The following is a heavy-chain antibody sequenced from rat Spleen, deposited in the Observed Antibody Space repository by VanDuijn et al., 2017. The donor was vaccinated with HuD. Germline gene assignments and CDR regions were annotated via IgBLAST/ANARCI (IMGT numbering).Heavy chain of an antibody. CDR2: ISPSGGST. D-gene: IGHD1-11*01. CDR3: ATDYFGGYVLDA. Sequence: EVQLVESDGGLVQPGRSLKLSCAASGFSFSDYYMAWVRQAPTKGLEWVASISPSGGSTYYRDSVKGRFTISRENVKRTLYLQMDSLRSEDTATYYCATDYFGGYVLDAWGQGTSVTVSS. CDR1: GFSFSDYY. J-gene: IGHJ4*01. V-gene: IGHV5-27*01.